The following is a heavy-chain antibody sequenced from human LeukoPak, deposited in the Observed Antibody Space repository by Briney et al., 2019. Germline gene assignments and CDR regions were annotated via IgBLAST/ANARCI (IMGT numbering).Heavy chain of an antibody. J-gene: IGHJ5*02. V-gene: IGHV4-59*01. CDR1: GGSISSYY. CDR3: ARRWNARLYNWFDP. CDR2: IYYSGST. Sequence: SETLSLTCTVSGGSISSYYWSWIRQPPGKGLEWIGYIYYSGSTNYNPSLKSRVTISVDTSKNQFSLKLSSVTAADTAVYYCARRWNARLYNWFDPWGQGTLITVSS. D-gene: IGHD1-1*01.